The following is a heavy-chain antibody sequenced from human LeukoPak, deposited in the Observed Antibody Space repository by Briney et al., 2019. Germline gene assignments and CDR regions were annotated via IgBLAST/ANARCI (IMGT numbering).Heavy chain of an antibody. CDR2: ISSSGSTI. J-gene: IGHJ4*02. CDR3: ARDPRRYCSGGSCDTGLDY. D-gene: IGHD2-15*01. Sequence: PGGSLRLSCGASGFTFSDYYMRWIRQAPGKGLEWVSYISSSGSTIYYADSVKGRFTISRDNAKNSLYLQMNSLRAEDTAVYYCARDPRRYCSGGSCDTGLDYWGQGTLVTVSS. V-gene: IGHV3-11*01. CDR1: GFTFSDYY.